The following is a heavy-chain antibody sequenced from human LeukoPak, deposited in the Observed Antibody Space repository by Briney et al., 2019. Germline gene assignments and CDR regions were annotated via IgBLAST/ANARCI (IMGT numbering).Heavy chain of an antibody. D-gene: IGHD5-18*01. V-gene: IGHV3-30*03. Sequence: PGGSLRLSCAASGFTFSSYGMHWVRQAPGKGLEWVAVISYDGSNKYYADSVKGRFTISRDNSKNTLYLQMNSLKAEDTAVYYCARDKEVADTAMVFDYWGQGTLVTVSS. CDR1: GFTFSSYG. CDR2: ISYDGSNK. J-gene: IGHJ4*02. CDR3: ARDKEVADTAMVFDY.